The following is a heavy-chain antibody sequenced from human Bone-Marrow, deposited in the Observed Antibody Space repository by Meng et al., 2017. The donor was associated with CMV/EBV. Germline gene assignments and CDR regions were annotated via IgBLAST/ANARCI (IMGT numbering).Heavy chain of an antibody. D-gene: IGHD6-13*01. J-gene: IGHJ5*02. V-gene: IGHV4-39*07. CDR1: GGSISSNNNY. CDR3: AREIAAGANWFDP. Sequence: SETLSLTCTVSGGSISSNNNYWAWIRQPPGKGLEWIGSILYSGSTYYNPSLNGRVTTSIDTSKNHFSLKMTSVTAADTAVYYCAREIAAGANWFDPWGQGTLVTVSS. CDR2: ILYSGST.